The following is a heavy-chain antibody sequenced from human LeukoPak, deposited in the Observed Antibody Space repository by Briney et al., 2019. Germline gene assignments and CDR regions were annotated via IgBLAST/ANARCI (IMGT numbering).Heavy chain of an antibody. V-gene: IGHV1-2*02. CDR2: INPNSGGT. D-gene: IGHD2-8*01. CDR3: ARGAPNSPAFDP. Sequence: ASVKVSCTASGFTFTGYDMHWVRQAPGKGLEWMGCINPNSGGTNYAQQFQGRFTITRDTSVSTTYMQLRRLRSDDTAVYYCARGAPNSPAFDPWGQGTLVTVSS. J-gene: IGHJ5*02. CDR1: GFTFTGYD.